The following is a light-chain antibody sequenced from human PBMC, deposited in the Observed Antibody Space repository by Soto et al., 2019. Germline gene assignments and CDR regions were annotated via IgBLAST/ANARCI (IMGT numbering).Light chain of an antibody. Sequence: DIQMTPSPSTLSASVVDRVTITCRASQSISSWLAWYQQKPGKAPKLLIYDASSLESGVPSRFSGSGSGTDFTLAISSLQPEDSATYYCLKDINYPWTCGQGTKGDIK. CDR2: DAS. V-gene: IGKV1-5*01. J-gene: IGKJ1*01. CDR3: LKDINYPWT. CDR1: QSISSW.